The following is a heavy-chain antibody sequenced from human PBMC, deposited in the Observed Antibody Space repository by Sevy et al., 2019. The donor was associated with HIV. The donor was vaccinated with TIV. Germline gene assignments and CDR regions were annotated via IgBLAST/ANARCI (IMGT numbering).Heavy chain of an antibody. D-gene: IGHD2-8*02. CDR3: TTYPIIVLVVTDGMDV. CDR1: GFTFTYAW. V-gene: IGHV3-15*01. J-gene: IGHJ6*02. Sequence: GGCLRLSCAASGFTFTYAWMSWVRQAPGKGLEWVGRIKSNADGGTTDYAAPVKGRFTISRDDSKNTLYLQMNRLKTEDTAVYYCTTYPIIVLVVTDGMDVWGQGTTVTVSS. CDR2: IKSNADGGTT.